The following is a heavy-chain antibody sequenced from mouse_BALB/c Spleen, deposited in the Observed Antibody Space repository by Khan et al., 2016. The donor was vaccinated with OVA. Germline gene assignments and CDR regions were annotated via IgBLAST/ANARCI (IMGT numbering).Heavy chain of an antibody. Sequence: QVQLQQSGAELARPGASVKMSCKASGYTFTSYTIHWIKERPGQGLEWIGYINPSNGYTNYNQRFKDKATLITDKSSTTAYLQLSSLTSDDSAVYNCVRDGAYHRNDGWFAYWGQGTLVTVSA. CDR1: GYTFTSYT. D-gene: IGHD2-14*01. CDR3: VRDGAYHRNDGWFAY. J-gene: IGHJ3*01. CDR2: INPSNGYT. V-gene: IGHV1-4*01.